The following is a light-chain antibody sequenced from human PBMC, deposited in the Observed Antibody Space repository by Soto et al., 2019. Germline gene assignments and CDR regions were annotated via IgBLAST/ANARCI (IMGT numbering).Light chain of an antibody. J-gene: IGLJ2*01. CDR1: SSDVGGYNY. Sequence: QSVLTQPPSASGSPGQSVTISCTGTSSDVGGYNYVSWYQQHPGKAPKLIIYEVRQRPSGVPDRFSGSKSGNTASLTVSGLQAEDEADYYCSSYGGSNNLVFGGGTQLTVL. V-gene: IGLV2-8*01. CDR2: EVR. CDR3: SSYGGSNNLV.